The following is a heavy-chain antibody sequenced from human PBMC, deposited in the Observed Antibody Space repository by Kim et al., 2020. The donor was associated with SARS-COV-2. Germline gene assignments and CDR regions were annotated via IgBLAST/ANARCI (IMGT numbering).Heavy chain of an antibody. CDR3: VLNFWAGVDY. D-gene: IGHD6-19*01. CDR1: GFTFSSYS. CDR2: IYSSI. Sequence: GSLRLSCAASGFTFSSYSMNWVRQAPGKGLEWISSIYSSIYYADSVKGRFTISRDNAKKSVYLHMDSLRVEDTAVYYCVLNFWAGVDYWGQGTLVTVSS. V-gene: IGHV3-21*04. J-gene: IGHJ4*02.